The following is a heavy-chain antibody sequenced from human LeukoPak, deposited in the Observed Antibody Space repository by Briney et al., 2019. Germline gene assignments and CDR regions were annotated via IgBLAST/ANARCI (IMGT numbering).Heavy chain of an antibody. D-gene: IGHD2-15*01. CDR3: AKEYCGGGRCNDDFFDY. V-gene: IGHV3-23*01. Sequence: PGGSLRLSCAASKFTFSSYAMSWVRQAPGKGLEWVSAISVGGNTYYADSVKGRFTISRDNSKNTLYLQMNSLRAEDTAVYYCAKEYCGGGRCNDDFFDYWGQGTLVTVSS. CDR2: ISVGGNT. CDR1: KFTFSSYA. J-gene: IGHJ4*02.